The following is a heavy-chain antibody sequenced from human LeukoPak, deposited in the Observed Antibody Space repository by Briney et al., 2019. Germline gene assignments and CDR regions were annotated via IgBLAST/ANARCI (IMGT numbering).Heavy chain of an antibody. D-gene: IGHD5-12*01. J-gene: IGHJ4*02. Sequence: ASVKVSCKVSGYTLTELSMHWVRQPPGKGLEWMGGFDPEDGETIYAQKFQGRVTMTEDTSTDTAYMELSSLRSEDTAVYYCATGFGIVATTGFDYWGQGTLVTVSS. CDR1: GYTLTELS. CDR3: ATGFGIVATTGFDY. CDR2: FDPEDGET. V-gene: IGHV1-24*01.